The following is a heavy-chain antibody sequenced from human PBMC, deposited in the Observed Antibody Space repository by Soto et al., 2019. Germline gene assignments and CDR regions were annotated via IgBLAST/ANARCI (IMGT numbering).Heavy chain of an antibody. D-gene: IGHD2-15*01. Sequence: SATLPLTCTVSGVSIRRYHWSWIRQPAGKGLEWIGQIYFSGSTNYNPSLKSRVSMSVDTSKNQLSLKLSSVTAADTAVYYCARDCRGGGCSLVTMDVWGQGSTVTVSS. J-gene: IGHJ6*02. V-gene: IGHV4-4*07. CDR1: GVSIRRYH. CDR3: ARDCRGGGCSLVTMDV. CDR2: IYFSGST.